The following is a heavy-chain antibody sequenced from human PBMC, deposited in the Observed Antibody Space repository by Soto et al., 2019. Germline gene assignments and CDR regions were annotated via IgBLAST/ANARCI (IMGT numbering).Heavy chain of an antibody. V-gene: IGHV1-69*01. CDR3: ARERVGATCFDQ. CDR1: GGTFSNYA. CDR2: IIPIFGTA. D-gene: IGHD1-26*01. J-gene: IGHJ4*02. Sequence: QVQLVQSGAEVKKPGSSVKVSCKASGGTFSNYAITWVRQAPGQGLEWLGGIIPIFGTANYAQKFQGRVTITADESTNIASMELSSLRSDDTAVYYCARERVGATCFDQWGQGTLVTVSS.